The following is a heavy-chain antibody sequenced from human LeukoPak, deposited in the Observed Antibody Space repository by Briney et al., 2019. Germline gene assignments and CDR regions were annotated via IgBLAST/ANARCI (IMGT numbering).Heavy chain of an antibody. CDR3: AKDVMWGTYPDYFDF. CDR2: ISYDGNK. V-gene: IGHV3-30*18. Sequence: GRSLRLSCAASGFTFRSYGMHWVRQAPGKGLEWVAVISYDGNKYYADSVKGRFTISRDNSKKTLYLQMNSLRAEDTAVYYCAKDVMWGTYPDYFDFWGQGTLVTVSS. J-gene: IGHJ4*02. CDR1: GFTFRSYG. D-gene: IGHD1-14*01.